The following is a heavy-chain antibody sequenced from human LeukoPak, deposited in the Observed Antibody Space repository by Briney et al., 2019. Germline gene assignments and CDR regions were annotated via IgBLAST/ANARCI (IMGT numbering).Heavy chain of an antibody. V-gene: IGHV3-30*02. CDR1: GFTFSNYG. J-gene: IGHJ4*02. CDR2: IRYDGSNK. CDR3: AKDSLPGSGPYYIDC. Sequence: GGSLRLSCTTSGFTFSNYGMYWVRQAPGKGLEWLAFIRYDGSNKYYADSVKGRFTISRDNSKNTLYLQMNSLRAEDTAVYYCAKDSLPGSGPYYIDCWGQGTLVTVSS. D-gene: IGHD3-10*01.